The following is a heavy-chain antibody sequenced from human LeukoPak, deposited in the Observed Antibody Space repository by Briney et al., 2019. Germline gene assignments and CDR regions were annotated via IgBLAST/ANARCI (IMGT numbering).Heavy chain of an antibody. V-gene: IGHV3-9*01. CDR2: ISWNSGSI. CDR1: GFTFDDYA. CDR3: AKGNYKYYYDSSGYYYSPYYYGMDV. J-gene: IGHJ6*02. Sequence: GRSLRLSCAASGFTFDDYAMHWVRQAPGKGLEWVSGISWNSGSIGYADSVKGRFTISRDNAKNSLYLQMNSLRAEDTALYYCAKGNYKYYYDSSGYYYSPYYYGMDVWGQGTTVTVSS. D-gene: IGHD3-22*01.